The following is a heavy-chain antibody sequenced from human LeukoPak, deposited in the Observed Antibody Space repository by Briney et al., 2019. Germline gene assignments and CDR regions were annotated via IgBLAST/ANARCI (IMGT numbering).Heavy chain of an antibody. CDR3: ARDRNSLITMNGDY. Sequence: GGSLRLSCAVSGLTFSRSWIVWVRQAPGKGLEWVAFIRYDGSKKYYADSVKGRFTISRDNAKNSLYLQMNSLRAEDTAVYYCARDRNSLITMNGDYWGQGTLVTVSS. V-gene: IGHV3-30*02. D-gene: IGHD3-22*01. CDR1: GLTFSRSW. CDR2: IRYDGSKK. J-gene: IGHJ4*02.